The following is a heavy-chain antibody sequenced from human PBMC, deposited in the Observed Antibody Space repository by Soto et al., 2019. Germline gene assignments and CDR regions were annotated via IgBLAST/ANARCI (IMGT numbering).Heavy chain of an antibody. D-gene: IGHD2-8*01. Sequence: SETLSLTCAVSGGSLGGGGDSWRWIRQPPGKGLEWIGYIYHSGSTYYNPSLKSRVTISVDRSKNQFSLKLSSVTAADTAVYYCARRWMYAPRLDPRGQGTLVTVSS. CDR2: IYHSGST. V-gene: IGHV4-30-2*01. CDR1: GGSLGGGGDS. CDR3: ARRWMYAPRLDP. J-gene: IGHJ5*02.